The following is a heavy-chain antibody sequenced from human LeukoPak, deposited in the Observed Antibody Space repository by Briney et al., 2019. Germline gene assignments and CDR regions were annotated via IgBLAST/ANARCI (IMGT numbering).Heavy chain of an antibody. D-gene: IGHD2-2*01. CDR3: ARGWGIVVVPAASLDY. Sequence: PGRSLRLPCAASGFTFSSYAMHWVRQAPGKGLEGVAVISYDGSNKYYADSVRGRFTISRDNSKNTLYLQMNSLRAEDTAVYYCARGWGIVVVPAASLDYWGQGTLVAVSS. J-gene: IGHJ4*02. V-gene: IGHV3-30*04. CDR1: GFTFSSYA. CDR2: ISYDGSNK.